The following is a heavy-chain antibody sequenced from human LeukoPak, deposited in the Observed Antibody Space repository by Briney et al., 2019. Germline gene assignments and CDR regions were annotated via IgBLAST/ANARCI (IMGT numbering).Heavy chain of an antibody. Sequence: SETLSLSCTVSGGSINSYYWSWIRQPPGKALEWIGYIYYTGTTNYNPSLKSRVTISLDTSKNQFSLKLTSVTAADTAVYSRGGHCFGDYYMDVWGKETTVTVSS. D-gene: IGHD2-21*01. CDR3: GGHCFGDYYMDV. CDR2: IYYTGTT. J-gene: IGHJ6*03. CDR1: GGSINSYY. V-gene: IGHV4-59*01.